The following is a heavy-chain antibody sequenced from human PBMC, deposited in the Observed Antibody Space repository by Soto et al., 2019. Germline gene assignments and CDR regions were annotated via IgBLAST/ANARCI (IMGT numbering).Heavy chain of an antibody. CDR3: AREVQVHTPAFVY. CDR2: ISPMFGAA. Sequence: QGQRVQSGAGMKKPGSSVKVSCQSSGGTFNTYAMNWVRQAPGQGPEWMGDISPMFGAANYAPKFQGRVTITADESTGTSYMQLSSLTSEDTALYFCAREVQVHTPAFVYWGQGTLVTVSS. CDR1: GGTFNTYA. D-gene: IGHD3-10*01. V-gene: IGHV1-69*19. J-gene: IGHJ4*02.